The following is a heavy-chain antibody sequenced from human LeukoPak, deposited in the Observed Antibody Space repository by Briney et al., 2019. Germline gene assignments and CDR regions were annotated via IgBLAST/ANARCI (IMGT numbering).Heavy chain of an antibody. J-gene: IGHJ4*02. Sequence: SETLSLTYAVYVGSFSGYYWSWIRQPPRKGREWIGEINHSGSTNYNPSLKSRVTISVDTSKNQFSLKLSSVTAADTAVYYCAREGGLAAAGPFDYWGQGTLVTVSS. V-gene: IGHV4-34*01. CDR3: AREGGLAAAGPFDY. D-gene: IGHD6-13*01. CDR2: INHSGST. CDR1: VGSFSGYY.